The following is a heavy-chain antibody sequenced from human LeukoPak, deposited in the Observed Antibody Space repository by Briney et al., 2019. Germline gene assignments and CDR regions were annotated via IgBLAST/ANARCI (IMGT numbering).Heavy chain of an antibody. D-gene: IGHD2-2*01. V-gene: IGHV3-48*02. J-gene: IGHJ3*02. CDR1: GFTFSSYS. Sequence: GVSLRLSCAASGFTFSSYSMNWVRQAPGKGLEGVSYISSSSTIYYADSVKGRFTITRDNAKNSLYLQMNSLRDEDTAVYYCAREGSANAFDIWGQGTMVTVSS. CDR3: AREGSANAFDI. CDR2: ISSSSTI.